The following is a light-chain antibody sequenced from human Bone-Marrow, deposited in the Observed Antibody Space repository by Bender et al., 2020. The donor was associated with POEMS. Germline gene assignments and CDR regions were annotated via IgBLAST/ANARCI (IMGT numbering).Light chain of an antibody. CDR2: DAN. CDR3: SSYTSSSTYV. CDR1: SSDVGGYTY. Sequence: QSALTQPASVSGSPGQSITISCTGFSSDVGGYTYVSWYQRHPGKAPKLMIYDANNRPSGVSYRFSGSKSGNTASLTIFGLQAEDEADYYCSSYTSSSTYVFGTGTKVTVL. V-gene: IGLV2-14*03. J-gene: IGLJ1*01.